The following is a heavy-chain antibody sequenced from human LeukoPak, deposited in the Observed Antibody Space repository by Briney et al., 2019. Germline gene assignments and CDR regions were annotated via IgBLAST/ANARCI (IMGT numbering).Heavy chain of an antibody. CDR1: GFTFSSYS. V-gene: IGHV3-21*01. D-gene: IGHD2-2*02. Sequence: GGSLRLSCAASGFTFSSYSMNWVRQAPGKGLEWVSSISSSSSYIYYADSVKGRFTISRDNAKNSLYLQMNSLRAEDTAVYYCARDEIGPAAIDDYWGQGTLVTVSS. CDR2: ISSSSSYI. J-gene: IGHJ4*02. CDR3: ARDEIGPAAIDDY.